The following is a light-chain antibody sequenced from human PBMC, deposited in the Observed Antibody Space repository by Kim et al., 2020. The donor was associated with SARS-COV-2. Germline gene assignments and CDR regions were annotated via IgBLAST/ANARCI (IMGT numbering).Light chain of an antibody. J-gene: IGLJ3*02. CDR3: QTWGPGIRV. Sequence: ASVKLPSTLTSDHSRYAIAWHQQQPEKGRRYLMKVNSDGSQIKGDGIPDRFSGSSSGAERYLTISSLQSEDEADYYCQTWGPGIRVFGGGTKVTVL. CDR1: SDHSRYA. V-gene: IGLV4-69*01. CDR2: VNSDGSQ.